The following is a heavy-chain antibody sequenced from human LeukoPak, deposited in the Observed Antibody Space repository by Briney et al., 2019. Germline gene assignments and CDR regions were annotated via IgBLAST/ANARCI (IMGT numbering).Heavy chain of an antibody. V-gene: IGHV3-11*01. Sequence: GGSLRLSCAASGFTFSDYYMSWIRQAPGKGLEWVSYISSSGSTIYYVDSVKGRFTISRDNAKNSLYLQMNSLRAEDTAVYYCARAAYYYDSSGYPPPWFDPWGQGTLVTVSS. D-gene: IGHD3-22*01. CDR3: ARAAYYYDSSGYPPPWFDP. CDR2: ISSSGSTI. CDR1: GFTFSDYY. J-gene: IGHJ5*02.